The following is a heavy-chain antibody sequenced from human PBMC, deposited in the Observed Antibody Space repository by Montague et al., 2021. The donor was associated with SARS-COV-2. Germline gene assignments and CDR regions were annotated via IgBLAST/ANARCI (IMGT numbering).Heavy chain of an antibody. CDR3: ASDSRYSGYEADY. D-gene: IGHD5-12*01. Sequence: SLRLSCAASGFTFSNYWMHWVRQAPGKGLVWASRTNSDGSSTTYADSVKGRFTISRDNAKNTVYLQMNSLRAEDSAVYYCASDSRYSGYEADYWGQGTLVTVSS. CDR2: TNSDGSST. J-gene: IGHJ4*02. CDR1: GFTFSNYW. V-gene: IGHV3-74*01.